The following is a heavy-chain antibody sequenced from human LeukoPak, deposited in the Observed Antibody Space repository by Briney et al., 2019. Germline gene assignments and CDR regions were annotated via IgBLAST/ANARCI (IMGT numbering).Heavy chain of an antibody. V-gene: IGHV3-7*01. CDR1: GFTFSNAW. Sequence: GGSLRLSCAASGFTFSNAWMSWVRQAPGKGLEWVANIKQDGSEKYYVDSVKGRFTISRDNAKNSLYLQMNSLRAEDTAVYYCARGDFWSGHMDVWGKGTTVTVSS. D-gene: IGHD3-3*01. CDR2: IKQDGSEK. J-gene: IGHJ6*03. CDR3: ARGDFWSGHMDV.